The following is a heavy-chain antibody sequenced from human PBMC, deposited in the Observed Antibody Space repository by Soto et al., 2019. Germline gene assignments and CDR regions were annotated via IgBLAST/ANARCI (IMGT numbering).Heavy chain of an antibody. D-gene: IGHD2-15*01. Sequence: SETLSLTCPVSGDSVSSGTYYWSWIRQPPGKGLEWIGYIYYSGSTNYNPSLKSRVTISVDTSKNQFSLKLSSVTAADTAVYYCARVSVVVVAAPSSFDYWGQGTLVTVSS. CDR2: IYYSGST. J-gene: IGHJ4*02. CDR3: ARVSVVVVAAPSSFDY. CDR1: GDSVSSGTYY. V-gene: IGHV4-61*01.